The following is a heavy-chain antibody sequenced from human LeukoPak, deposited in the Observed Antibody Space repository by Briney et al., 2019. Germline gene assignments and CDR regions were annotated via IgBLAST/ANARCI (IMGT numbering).Heavy chain of an antibody. CDR1: KFTFSNNG. Sequence: GGSLRLSCAASKFTFSNNGIHWVRQAPGKGLEWVAVISSDGSNKYYADSVKGRFTISRDNSKNTLSLQMSSLRAEDTAVYYCAKCPSGVLRYFAPIAYWGQGPLVTVSS. J-gene: IGHJ4*02. CDR2: ISSDGSNK. V-gene: IGHV3-30*18. CDR3: AKCPSGVLRYFAPIAY. D-gene: IGHD3-9*01.